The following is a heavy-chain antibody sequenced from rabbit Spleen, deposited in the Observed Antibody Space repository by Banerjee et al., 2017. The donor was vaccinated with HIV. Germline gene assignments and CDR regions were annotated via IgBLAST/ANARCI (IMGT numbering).Heavy chain of an antibody. V-gene: IGHV1S40*01. CDR3: ARDSGSSFSSYGMDL. Sequence: QSLEESGGDLVQPEGSLALTCKASGFSFSSSDYICWVRQAPGKGLEWIACINAVTGKAVYASWAKGRSTFSKTSSTTVTLQMTSLTAADTATYFCARDSGSSFSSYGMDLWGPGTLVTVS. J-gene: IGHJ6*01. CDR1: GFSFSSSDY. CDR2: INAVTGKA. D-gene: IGHD8-1*01.